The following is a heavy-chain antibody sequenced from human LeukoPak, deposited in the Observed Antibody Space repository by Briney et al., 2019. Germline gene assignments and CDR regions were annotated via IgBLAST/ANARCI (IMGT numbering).Heavy chain of an antibody. J-gene: IGHJ4*02. V-gene: IGHV1-2*02. CDR2: INPNSGGT. CDR1: GYTFTGYY. CDR3: ARASAAISFYSYGYPCDY. D-gene: IGHD5-18*01. Sequence: GASVKVSCKASGYTFTGYYMHWVRQAPGQGLEWMGWINPNSGGTNYAQKFQGRVTMTRDTSISTAYMELSRLRSDDTAVYYCARASAAISFYSYGYPCDYWGQGTLVTVSS.